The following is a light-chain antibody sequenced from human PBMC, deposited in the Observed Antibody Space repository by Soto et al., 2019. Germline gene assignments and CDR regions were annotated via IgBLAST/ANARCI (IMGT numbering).Light chain of an antibody. J-gene: IGKJ1*01. CDR1: QSVSSSY. CDR3: QQYGSSPPWT. Sequence: EIVLTQSPGTLSLSPLERATLSCSASQSVSSSYLAWYQQKPGQAPRLLIYGASSRATGIPDRFSGSGSGTDFTLTISRLEPEDFAVYYCQQYGSSPPWTFGQGTKV. V-gene: IGKV3-20*01. CDR2: GAS.